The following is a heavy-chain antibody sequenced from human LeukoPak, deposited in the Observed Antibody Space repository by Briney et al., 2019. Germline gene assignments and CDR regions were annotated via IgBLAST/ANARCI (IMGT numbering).Heavy chain of an antibody. CDR3: ARHDFWSGYLEKVNWFDP. CDR1: GGSISSSSYY. J-gene: IGHJ5*02. CDR2: IYYSGST. V-gene: IGHV4-39*01. D-gene: IGHD3-3*01. Sequence: SQTLSLTCTVSGGSISSSSYYWGWIRQPPGKGLEWIGSIYYSGSTYYNPSLKSRVTISVDTSKNQFSLKLSSVTAADTAVYYCARHDFWSGYLEKVNWFDPWGQGTLVTVSS.